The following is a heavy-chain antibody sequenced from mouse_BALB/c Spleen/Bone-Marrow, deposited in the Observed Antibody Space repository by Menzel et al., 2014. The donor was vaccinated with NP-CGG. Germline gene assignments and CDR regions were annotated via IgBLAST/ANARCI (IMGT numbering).Heavy chain of an antibody. D-gene: IGHD1-1*01. J-gene: IGHJ4*01. Sequence: EVMLVEPGGGLVQPGGSRKLSCAASGFTFSSLGMHWVRQAPEKGLEWVAYISSGSSTIYYADTVKGRFTISRDNPKNTLFLQMTSLRSEDTAMYYCARGNYGFSFYYAMDYWGQGTSVTVSS. V-gene: IGHV5-17*02. CDR2: ISSGSSTI. CDR1: GFTFSSLG. CDR3: ARGNYGFSFYYAMDY.